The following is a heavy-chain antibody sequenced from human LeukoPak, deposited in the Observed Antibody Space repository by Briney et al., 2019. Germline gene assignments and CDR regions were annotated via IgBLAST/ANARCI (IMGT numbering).Heavy chain of an antibody. V-gene: IGHV3-23*01. CDR2: ISGRGGST. Sequence: PGGSLRLSCAASGFTFSSYWMSWVRQAPGRGLEWVSTISGRGGSTYYADSVKGRFTISRDNSKIMLYLQMSNLRAEDTAVYYCAKDACSGGSCSPTRYYFDYWGQGTLVTVSS. CDR1: GFTFSSYW. D-gene: IGHD2-15*01. J-gene: IGHJ4*02. CDR3: AKDACSGGSCSPTRYYFDY.